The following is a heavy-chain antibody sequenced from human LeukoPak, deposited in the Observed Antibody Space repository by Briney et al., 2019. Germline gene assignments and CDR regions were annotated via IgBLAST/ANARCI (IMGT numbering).Heavy chain of an antibody. CDR2: IYTSGST. CDR1: GGSISSGSYY. CDR3: ARNTRPNRATLFDC. V-gene: IGHV4-61*02. Sequence: PSETLSLTCTVSGGSISSGSYYWSWIRQPAGKGLEWIGRIYTSGSTNYNPSLKSRVTISVDTSKNQFSLKLSSVTAADTAVYYCARNTRPNRATLFDCWGQGTLVTVSS. D-gene: IGHD1-14*01. J-gene: IGHJ4*02.